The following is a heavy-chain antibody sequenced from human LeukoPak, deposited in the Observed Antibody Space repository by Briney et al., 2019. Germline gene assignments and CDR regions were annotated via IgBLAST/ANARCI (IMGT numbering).Heavy chain of an antibody. CDR2: INHSGST. Sequence: SETLSLTCAVYGGSSSGYYWSWIRQPPGKGLEWIGEINHSGSTNYNPSLKSRVTISADTSKNQFSLKLSSVTAADTAVYYCARVFGYSYGYRFDYWGQGTLVTVSS. V-gene: IGHV4-34*01. CDR3: ARVFGYSYGYRFDY. D-gene: IGHD5-18*01. J-gene: IGHJ4*02. CDR1: GGSSSGYY.